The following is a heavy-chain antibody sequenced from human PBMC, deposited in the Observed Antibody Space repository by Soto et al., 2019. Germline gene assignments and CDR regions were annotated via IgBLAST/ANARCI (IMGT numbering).Heavy chain of an antibody. J-gene: IGHJ6*02. CDR2: ISYDGSNK. CDR1: GFTFSSYG. V-gene: IGHV3-30*18. Sequence: QVQLVESGGGVVQPGRSLRLSCAASGFTFSSYGMHWVRQAPGKGLEWVAVISYDGSNKYYADSVKGRFTISRDNSKNTLYLQMNSRRAEDTAVYYCAKDRRSKKYYYGMDVWGQGTTVTVSS. CDR3: AKDRRSKKYYYGMDV.